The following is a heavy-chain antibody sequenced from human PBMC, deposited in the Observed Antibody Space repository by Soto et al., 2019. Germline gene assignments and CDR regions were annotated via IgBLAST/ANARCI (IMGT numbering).Heavy chain of an antibody. CDR2: LSYDGSNK. D-gene: IGHD3-3*01. CDR3: VRDGPRITIYGYGDY. V-gene: IGHV3-30*04. CDR1: GFTFSSFV. J-gene: IGHJ4*02. Sequence: GGSLRLSCAASGFTFSSFVMHWVRQAPGKGLEWVAALSYDGSNKNCADSVKGRFTISRDNSKSTLYLQMNSLRTEDTAVYYCVRDGPRITIYGYGDYWGQGTLVPVSS.